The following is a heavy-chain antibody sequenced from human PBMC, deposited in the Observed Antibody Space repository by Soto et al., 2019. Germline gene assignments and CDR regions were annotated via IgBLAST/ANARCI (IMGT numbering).Heavy chain of an antibody. CDR2: IDWDDDK. J-gene: IGHJ6*03. Sequence: SGPTLVNPTQTLTLTCTFSGFSLSTSGMCVSWIRQPPGKALEWLARIDWDDDKYYSTSLKTRLTISKDTSKNQVVLTMTNMDPVDTATYYCARISEYYYGSGQKNYYYYMDVWGKGTTVTVSS. V-gene: IGHV2-70*11. CDR1: GFSLSTSGMC. CDR3: ARISEYYYGSGQKNYYYYMDV. D-gene: IGHD3-10*01.